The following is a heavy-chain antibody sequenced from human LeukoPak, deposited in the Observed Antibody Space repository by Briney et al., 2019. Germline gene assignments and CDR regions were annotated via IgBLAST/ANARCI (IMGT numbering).Heavy chain of an antibody. D-gene: IGHD2-21*02. CDR1: GFTFSHYW. Sequence: GGSLRLSCAASGFTFSHYWMHWVRQAPGKGLVWVSRINSDGNTTSYADSVKGRFTVSRDNAKNTLYLQMNSLRAEDTAVYYCAREKYCGGDCYFFDYWGQGTLVTVSS. CDR3: AREKYCGGDCYFFDY. CDR2: INSDGNTT. V-gene: IGHV3-74*01. J-gene: IGHJ4*02.